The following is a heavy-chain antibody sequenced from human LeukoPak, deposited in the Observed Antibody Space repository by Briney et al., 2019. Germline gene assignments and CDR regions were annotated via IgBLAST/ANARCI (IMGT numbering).Heavy chain of an antibody. J-gene: IGHJ3*02. CDR2: IYPGDSDT. CDR1: GYTFSSNW. V-gene: IGHV5-51*01. CDR3: ARHWVGIYSRNHAFDI. D-gene: IGHD1-26*01. Sequence: GESLKISCKGSGYTFSSNWIGWVRQMPGKGLEWMGIIYPGDSDTRYSPSFQGQVTISADKSSSTAYLQWSSLKASDTAMYYCARHWVGIYSRNHAFDIWGQGTMVTVSS.